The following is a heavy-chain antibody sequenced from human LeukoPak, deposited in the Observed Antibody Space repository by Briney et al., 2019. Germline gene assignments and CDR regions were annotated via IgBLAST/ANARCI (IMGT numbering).Heavy chain of an antibody. V-gene: IGHV4-39*07. CDR1: GGSISSSSYY. CDR2: MYYSGST. CDR3: ARDPTYDSSGYYDY. J-gene: IGHJ4*02. D-gene: IGHD3-22*01. Sequence: SETLSLTCTVSGGSISSSSYYWGWIRQPPGKGLEWIGSMYYSGSTYYNPSLKSRVTISVDTSKNQFSLKLSSVTAADTAVYYCARDPTYDSSGYYDYWGQGTLVTVSS.